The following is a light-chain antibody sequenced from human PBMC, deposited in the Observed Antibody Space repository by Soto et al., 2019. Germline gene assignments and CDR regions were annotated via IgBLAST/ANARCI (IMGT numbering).Light chain of an antibody. J-gene: IGKJ4*01. CDR2: DAS. CDR1: QTIGRNY. Sequence: IVLTQSPGTLSLSPGESATLSCRASQTIGRNYLAWFQHKPGQAPRLLIYDASKRATGVPDRFSGSGSGTDFTLTVSRLEPEDFAVFYCHQYAYSPLTFGGGTKVEIK. V-gene: IGKV3-20*01. CDR3: HQYAYSPLT.